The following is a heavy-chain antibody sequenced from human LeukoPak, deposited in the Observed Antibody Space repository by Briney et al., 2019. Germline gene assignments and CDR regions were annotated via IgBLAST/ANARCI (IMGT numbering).Heavy chain of an antibody. CDR1: GFTFSNYA. J-gene: IGHJ4*02. D-gene: IGHD5-24*01. CDR3: AKEWVGQMATITVYFDY. CDR2: ISGSGGST. Sequence: GGSLRLSCAASGFTFSNYAMSWVRHAPGKGLEWVSAISGSGGSTYYADSVKGRSTISRDNSKNTLYLQMNSLRAEDTAVYYCAKEWVGQMATITVYFDYWGQGTLVTVSS. V-gene: IGHV3-23*01.